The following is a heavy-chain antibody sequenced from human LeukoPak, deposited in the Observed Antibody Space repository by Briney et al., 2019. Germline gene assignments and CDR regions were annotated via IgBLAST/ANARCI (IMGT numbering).Heavy chain of an antibody. D-gene: IGHD2-8*01. V-gene: IGHV4-4*07. Sequence: PSETLSLTCTVSGYSISSGYYWSWIRQPAGKGPEWIGRIYTSGSTNYNPSLKSRVTMSVDTSKNQFSLKLSSVTAADTAVYYCARDRMGYFDYWGQGTLVTVSS. CDR1: GYSISSGYY. CDR3: ARDRMGYFDY. J-gene: IGHJ4*02. CDR2: IYTSGST.